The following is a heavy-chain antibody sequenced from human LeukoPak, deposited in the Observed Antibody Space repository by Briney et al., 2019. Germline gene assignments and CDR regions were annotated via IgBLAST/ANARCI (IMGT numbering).Heavy chain of an antibody. CDR2: INHSGST. CDR1: GGSISSGGYS. D-gene: IGHD6-13*01. Sequence: SETPSLTCAVSGGSISSGGYSWRWIRQPPGKGLEWIGEINHSGSTNYNPSLKSRVTISVDTSKNQFSLKLSSVTAADTAVYYCASAWSSPDAFDIWGQGTMVTVSS. J-gene: IGHJ3*02. V-gene: IGHV4-30-2*01. CDR3: ASAWSSPDAFDI.